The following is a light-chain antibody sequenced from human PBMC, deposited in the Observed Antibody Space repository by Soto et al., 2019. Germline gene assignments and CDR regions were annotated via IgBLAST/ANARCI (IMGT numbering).Light chain of an antibody. CDR2: DVS. CDR3: QQCNTFWT. V-gene: IGKV1-5*01. Sequence: DIQMTQSPSTLSASVGDRVTITCRASQNISRWLAWYQQKPGEAPKVLIYDVSRLESGVPSRFSGSGSGTAITLTISSLQPDDFETYYCQQCNTFWTFGQGTKVDIK. CDR1: QNISRW. J-gene: IGKJ1*01.